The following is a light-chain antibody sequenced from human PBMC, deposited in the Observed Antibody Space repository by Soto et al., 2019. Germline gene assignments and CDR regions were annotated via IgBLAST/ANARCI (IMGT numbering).Light chain of an antibody. CDR2: KVT. CDR1: SSDVGGSAY. J-gene: IGLJ1*01. Sequence: QSVLRPPASVSGSPGQSVTISCTGTSSDVGGSAYVSWYQQFPGNVPRLLIYKVTNRPSGVSYRFSGSKSGNKASLTISGLQAEAEADYFCTSSTTGSLYVFGTGTTATVL. V-gene: IGLV2-14*01. CDR3: TSSTTGSLYV.